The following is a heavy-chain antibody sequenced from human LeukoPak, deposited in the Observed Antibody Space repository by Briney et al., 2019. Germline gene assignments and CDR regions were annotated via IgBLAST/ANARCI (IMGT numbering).Heavy chain of an antibody. J-gene: IGHJ6*02. V-gene: IGHV3-13*04. D-gene: IGHD6-13*01. CDR1: GFTFSSYD. CDR2: IGTAGDT. CDR3: ARTYSSSWYSGMDV. Sequence: GGSLRLSCAASGFTFSSYDMHWVRQATGKGLEWVSAIGTAGDTYYPGSVRGRFTISRENAKNSLYLQMNSLRAGDTAVYYCARTYSSSWYSGMDVWGQGTTVTVSS.